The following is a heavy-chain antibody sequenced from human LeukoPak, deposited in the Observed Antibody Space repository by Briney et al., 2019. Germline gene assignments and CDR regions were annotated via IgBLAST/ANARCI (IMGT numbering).Heavy chain of an antibody. CDR2: INPNSGGT. D-gene: IGHD4-23*01. CDR1: GYTFTGYY. V-gene: IGHV1-2*02. CDR3: ARVPPSRVVTLFDY. J-gene: IGHJ4*02. Sequence: ASVKVSCKASGYTFTGYYVHWVRQAPGQGLEWMGWINPNSGGTNYAQKFQGRVTMTRDTSISTAYMELSRLRSDDTAVYYCARVPPSRVVTLFDYWGQGTLVTVSS.